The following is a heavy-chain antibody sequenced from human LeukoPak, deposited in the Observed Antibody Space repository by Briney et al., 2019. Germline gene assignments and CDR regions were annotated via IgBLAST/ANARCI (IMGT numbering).Heavy chain of an antibody. D-gene: IGHD4-17*01. V-gene: IGHV4-59*12. J-gene: IGHJ4*02. CDR2: IYYSGST. Sequence: SETLSLTCTVSGGSISSYYWSWIRQPPGKGLEWIGYIYYSGSTNYNPSLKSRVTISVDTSKNQFSLQLNSVTPEDTAVYYCARSDYGDSSFDYWGQGTLVTVSS. CDR1: GGSISSYY. CDR3: ARSDYGDSSFDY.